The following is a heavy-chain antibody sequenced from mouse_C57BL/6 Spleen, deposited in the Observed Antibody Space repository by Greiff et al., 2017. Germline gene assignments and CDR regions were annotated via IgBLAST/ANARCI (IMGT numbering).Heavy chain of an antibody. J-gene: IGHJ2*01. CDR1: GFTFSSYA. D-gene: IGHD2-2*01. V-gene: IGHV5-4*01. Sequence: EVMLVESGGGLVKPGGSLKLSCAASGFTFSSYAMSWVRQTPDKRLEWVATISDGGSYTYYPDNVKGRFTISRDNAKNNLYLQMSHLKSEDTAMYYCAREGGYEGNYFDYWGQGTTRTVSS. CDR2: ISDGGSYT. CDR3: AREGGYEGNYFDY.